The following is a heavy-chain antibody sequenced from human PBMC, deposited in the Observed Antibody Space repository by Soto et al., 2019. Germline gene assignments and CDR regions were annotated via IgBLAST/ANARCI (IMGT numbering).Heavy chain of an antibody. CDR3: ARAELIPPSGYYGMDV. V-gene: IGHV3-11*01. D-gene: IGHD3-10*01. J-gene: IGHJ6*02. CDR2: ISSSGSTI. CDR1: GFTFSDYY. Sequence: GGSLRLSCAASGFTFSDYYMSWIRQAPGKGLEWVSYISSSGSTIYYADSVKGRFTISRDNAKNSLYLQMNSLRAEDTAVYSCARAELIPPSGYYGMDVWGQGKMVTVSS.